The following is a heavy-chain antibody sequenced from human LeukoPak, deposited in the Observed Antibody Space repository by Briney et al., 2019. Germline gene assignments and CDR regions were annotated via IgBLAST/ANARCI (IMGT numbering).Heavy chain of an antibody. CDR3: AIFSLGEYQLLNDY. CDR1: GFTFSNYA. D-gene: IGHD2-2*01. J-gene: IGHJ4*02. CDR2: ISGSGGST. Sequence: PGGSLRLSCAASGFTFSNYAMSWVRQAPGKGLEWVSGISGSGGSTYYADSVKGRFTISRDNSKNTLYLQMNSLRAEDTAVYYGAIFSLGEYQLLNDYWGQGTLVTVSS. V-gene: IGHV3-23*01.